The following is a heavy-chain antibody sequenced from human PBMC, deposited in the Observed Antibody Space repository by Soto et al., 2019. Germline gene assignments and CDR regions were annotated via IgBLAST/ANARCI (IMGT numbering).Heavy chain of an antibody. CDR2: INPSGGST. D-gene: IGHD5-18*01. Sequence: ASVKVSCKASGYTFTSYYMHWVRQAPGQGLEWMGIINPSGGSTSYAQKFQGRVTTTRDTSTSTVYMELSSLRSEDTAVYYCARDLWEVDAGYSFDYWGQGTLVTVSS. CDR1: GYTFTSYY. V-gene: IGHV1-46*01. J-gene: IGHJ4*02. CDR3: ARDLWEVDAGYSFDY.